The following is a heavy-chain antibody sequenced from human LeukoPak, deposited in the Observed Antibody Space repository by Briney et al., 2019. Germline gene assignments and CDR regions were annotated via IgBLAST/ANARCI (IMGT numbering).Heavy chain of an antibody. CDR2: IYYSGST. D-gene: IGHD3-22*01. J-gene: IGHJ4*02. CDR1: GGSISSSSYY. V-gene: IGHV4-39*01. CDR3: ASTYYYDSSGYYVLDY. Sequence: PSETLSLTCTVSGGSISSSSYYWGWIRQPPGKGLEWIGSIYYSGSTYYNPSLKSRVTISVDTSKNQFSLKLSSVTAADTAVYYCASTYYYDSSGYYVLDYWGQGTLVTASS.